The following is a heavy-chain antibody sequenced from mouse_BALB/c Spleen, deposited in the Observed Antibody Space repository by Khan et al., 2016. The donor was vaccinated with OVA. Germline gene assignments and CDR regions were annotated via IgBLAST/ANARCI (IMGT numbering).Heavy chain of an antibody. V-gene: IGHV14-3*02. J-gene: IGHJ3*02. Sequence: VRLQQSGAELVKSGATVKLSCTASGLNIKDTYMHWLKQWPEQGLEWIGRIDPPNGNTKYDPKFQGKATITADTSSNTAYLQLSSLTSEDTAVYFGARCWYGFVAKWGQGTLGTVSS. CDR3: ARCWYGFVAK. CDR1: GLNIKDTY. D-gene: IGHD1-2*01. CDR2: IDPPNGNT.